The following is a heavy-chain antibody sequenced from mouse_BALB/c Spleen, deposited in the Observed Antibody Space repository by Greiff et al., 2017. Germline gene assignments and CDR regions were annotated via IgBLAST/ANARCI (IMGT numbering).Heavy chain of an antibody. CDR1: GYTFTDYN. J-gene: IGHJ4*01. V-gene: IGHV1-18*01. Sequence: EVQLQQSGPELVKPGASVKIPCKASGYTFTDYNMDWVKQSHGKSLEWIGDINPNNGGTIYNQKFKGKATLTVDKSSSTAYMELRSLTSEDTAVYYCARYWIHYYGYYAMDYWGQGTSVTVSS. CDR3: ARYWIHYYGYYAMDY. D-gene: IGHD1-2*01. CDR2: INPNNGGT.